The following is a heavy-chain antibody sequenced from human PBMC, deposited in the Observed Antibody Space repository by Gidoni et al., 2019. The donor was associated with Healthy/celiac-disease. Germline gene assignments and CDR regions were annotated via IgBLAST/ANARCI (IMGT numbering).Heavy chain of an antibody. CDR3: ARLYSYGYYYFDY. CDR2: IKQDGSEK. D-gene: IGHD5-18*01. V-gene: IGHV3-7*01. Sequence: EVQLVESGGGLVQPGGSLRLSCAASGFTFSSYWISWVRQAPGKGLEWVANIKQDGSEKYYVDSVKGRFTISRDNAKNSLYLQMNSLRAEDTAVYYCARLYSYGYYYFDYWGQGTLVTVSS. CDR1: GFTFSSYW. J-gene: IGHJ4*02.